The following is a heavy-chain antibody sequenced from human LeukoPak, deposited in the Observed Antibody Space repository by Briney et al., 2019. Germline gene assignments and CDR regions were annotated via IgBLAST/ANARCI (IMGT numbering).Heavy chain of an antibody. CDR3: ARDLEGVVGATPSDY. CDR2: SNAYKGNT. Sequence: SVKVSCKASVYTFTSYVISWVRQAPGQGREWMGWSNAYKGNTNYAQKLQGRVTMTTDTSTRTAYIELRSLRSDDTAVYYCARDLEGVVGATPSDYWGQGTLVTVSS. J-gene: IGHJ4*02. D-gene: IGHD1-26*01. CDR1: VYTFTSYV. V-gene: IGHV1-18*01.